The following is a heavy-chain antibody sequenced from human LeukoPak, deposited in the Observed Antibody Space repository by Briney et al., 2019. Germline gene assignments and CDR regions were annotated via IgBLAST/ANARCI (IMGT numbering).Heavy chain of an antibody. CDR2: IYYSGST. J-gene: IGHJ5*02. D-gene: IGHD1-26*01. CDR3: ATTYSGSYFNWFDP. Sequence: SETLSLTCTVSGGSISSSSYYWGWIRQPPGKGLEWIGSIYYSGSTYYNPSLKSRVTISVDTSKNQFSLKLTSVTAADTAVYYCATTYSGSYFNWFDPWGQGTPVTVSS. CDR1: GGSISSSSYY. V-gene: IGHV4-39*07.